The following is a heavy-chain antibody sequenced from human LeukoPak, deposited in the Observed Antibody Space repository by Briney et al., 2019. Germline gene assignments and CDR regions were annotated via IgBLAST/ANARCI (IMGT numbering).Heavy chain of an antibody. CDR1: GYTFTSYY. V-gene: IGHV1-46*01. CDR2: INPSGGST. J-gene: IGHJ4*02. CDR3: ARDPVVYGSPEPEGSAFDY. D-gene: IGHD1-26*01. Sequence: ASVKVSCKASGYTFTSYYMHWVRQAPGQGLEWMGIINPSGGSTSYAQKFQGRVTMTRDTSTSTVYMELSSLRSEATAVYYCARDPVVYGSPEPEGSAFDYWGQGTLVIVSS.